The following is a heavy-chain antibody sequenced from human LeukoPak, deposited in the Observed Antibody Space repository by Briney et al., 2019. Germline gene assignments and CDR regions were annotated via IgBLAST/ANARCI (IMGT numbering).Heavy chain of an antibody. CDR1: GYTFISYS. D-gene: IGHD2-15*01. V-gene: IGHV1-18*01. CDR3: ARDAGAAYACGAGYFDY. Sequence: GASVKVSCKASGYTFISYSITWLRQAPGQGLEWVGWISANNGDTHYAQKFQDRVTMTTDTSTTKAYMELRSLRSDDTAVYYCARDAGAAYACGAGYFDYWGQGTLVTVSS. J-gene: IGHJ4*02. CDR2: ISANNGDT.